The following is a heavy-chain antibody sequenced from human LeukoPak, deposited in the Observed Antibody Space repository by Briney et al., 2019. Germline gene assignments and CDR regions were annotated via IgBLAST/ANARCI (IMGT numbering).Heavy chain of an antibody. CDR1: GFTFDDYG. V-gene: IGHV3-20*04. D-gene: IGHD3-9*01. J-gene: IGHJ6*03. Sequence: GGSLRLSCAASGFTFDDYGMSWVRQAPGKGLEWVSGINWNGGSTGYADSVKGRFTISRDNAKNSLYLQMNSLRAEDTAVYYCAGDDILTGYPYYYYYYMDVWGKGTTVTISS. CDR2: INWNGGST. CDR3: AGDDILTGYPYYYYYYMDV.